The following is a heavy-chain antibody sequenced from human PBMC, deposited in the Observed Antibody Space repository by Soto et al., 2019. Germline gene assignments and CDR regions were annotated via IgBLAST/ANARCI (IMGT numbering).Heavy chain of an antibody. V-gene: IGHV3-9*01. CDR1: GFTFDDYA. CDR2: ISWNSGSI. D-gene: IGHD5-18*01. CDR3: AKGQLWSHSANYYFDY. J-gene: IGHJ4*02. Sequence: GGSLRLSCAASGFTFDDYAMHWVRQAPGKGLEWVSGISWNSGSIGYADSVKGRFTISRDNAKNSLYLQMNSLRAEDTALYYCAKGQLWSHSANYYFDYWGQGTLVTVSS.